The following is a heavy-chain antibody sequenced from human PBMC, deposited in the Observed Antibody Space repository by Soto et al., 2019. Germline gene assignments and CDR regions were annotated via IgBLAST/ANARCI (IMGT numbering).Heavy chain of an antibody. CDR3: ARLHRHIAARLNWFDP. V-gene: IGHV4-31*03. CDR2: IYYSGST. D-gene: IGHD6-6*01. CDR1: GFSISSGGYY. Sequence: PSETLSLTCTVTGFSISSGGYYWSWIRQHPGKGLEWIGYIYYSGSTYYNPSLKSRVTISVDTSKNQFSLKLSSVTAADTAVYYCARLHRHIAARLNWFDPWGQGTLVTVSS. J-gene: IGHJ5*02.